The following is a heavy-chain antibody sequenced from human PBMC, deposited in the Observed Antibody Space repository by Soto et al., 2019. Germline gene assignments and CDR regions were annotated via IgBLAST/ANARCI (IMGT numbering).Heavy chain of an antibody. D-gene: IGHD3-22*01. CDR1: GGSISSGGYY. CDR3: AGHYYDSSGYYSRPYYFDY. J-gene: IGHJ4*02. CDR2: IYYSGRT. V-gene: IGHV4-61*08. Sequence: PSETLSLTCTVSGGSISSGGYYWSWIRQHPGKGLEWIGYIYYSGRTSYNPSLKSRVTISVDTSKNQFSLKLSSVTAADTAVYYCAGHYYDSSGYYSRPYYFDYWGQGTLVTVSS.